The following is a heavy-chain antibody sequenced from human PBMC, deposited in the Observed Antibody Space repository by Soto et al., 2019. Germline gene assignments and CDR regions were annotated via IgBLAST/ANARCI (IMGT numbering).Heavy chain of an antibody. CDR2: INAGNWNT. CDR3: ARPKDYDDCLDL. CDR1: GYTFSNFA. V-gene: IGHV1-3*01. D-gene: IGHD3-22*01. J-gene: IGHJ4*02. Sequence: ASVKVSCKASGYTFSNFAMHWVRQAPGQRLEWMGWINAGNWNTKYSQKFQARVTITTDTSASTAYMELSSLISEDTAVYYCARPKDYDDCLDLWGQGTLVTVSS.